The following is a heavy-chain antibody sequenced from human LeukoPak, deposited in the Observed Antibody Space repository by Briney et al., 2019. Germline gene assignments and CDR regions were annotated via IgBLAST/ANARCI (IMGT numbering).Heavy chain of an antibody. CDR2: IIPIFGTA. J-gene: IGHJ1*01. V-gene: IGHV1-69*05. CDR3: ASVDSRKYFQH. CDR1: GGTFSSYA. Sequence: SVKVSCKASGGTFSSYAISWVRQAPGQGLEWMGRIIPIFGTANYAQKFQGRVTITTDESTSTAYMELSSLRSEDTAVYHCASVDSRKYFQHWGQGTLVTVSS. D-gene: IGHD3-22*01.